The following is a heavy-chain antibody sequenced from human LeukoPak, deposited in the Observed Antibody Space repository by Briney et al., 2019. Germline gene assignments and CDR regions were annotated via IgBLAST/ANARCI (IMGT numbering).Heavy chain of an antibody. CDR1: GFTFSKNG. J-gene: IGHJ4*02. CDR2: ISYDGSNK. Sequence: GGSLRLSCAASGFTFSKNGMHWVRQAPGKGLEWVAAISYDGSNKYYADSVKGRFTISRDNSKNTLNLQMNSLRAEDTAVYYCARSWSSGYWFPATASFDYWGQGTLVTVSS. D-gene: IGHD3-22*01. V-gene: IGHV3-30*03. CDR3: ARSWSSGYWFPATASFDY.